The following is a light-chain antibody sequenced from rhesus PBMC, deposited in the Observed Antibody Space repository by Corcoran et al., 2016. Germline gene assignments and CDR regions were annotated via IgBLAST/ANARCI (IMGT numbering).Light chain of an antibody. CDR1: QSVSSY. CDR3: YQHGSEYRS. V-gene: IGKV3-10*01. CDR2: GAS. J-gene: IGKJ2*01. Sequence: QVILTQSPATLSLAPGVRATLSCRASQSVSSYLAWYQQKPGQDPRLLIYGASSRATGIPDRFSGSGSGTDFTLTLSSLAPDDFGVYHFYQHGSEYRSFCPRTKVEIQ.